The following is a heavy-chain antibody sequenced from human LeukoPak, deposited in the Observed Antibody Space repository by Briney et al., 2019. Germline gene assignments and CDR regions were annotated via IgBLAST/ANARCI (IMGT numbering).Heavy chain of an antibody. CDR3: AREGPLTIWYGHDAFDI. J-gene: IGHJ3*02. Sequence: ASVKVSCKASGYTLTSNYIHWVRQAPGQGLEWMGVINPSGGSTSYAQKFQGRVTMTRDTSTSTVYMELSSLRSEDTAVYYCAREGPLTIWYGHDAFDIWGQGTMVTVSS. V-gene: IGHV1-46*01. CDR1: GYTLTSNY. CDR2: INPSGGST. D-gene: IGHD3-3*01.